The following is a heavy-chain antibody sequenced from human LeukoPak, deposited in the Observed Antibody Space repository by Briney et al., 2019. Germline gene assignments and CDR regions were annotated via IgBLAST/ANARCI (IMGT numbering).Heavy chain of an antibody. D-gene: IGHD5-18*01. CDR3: ARRRRGYSYGLKWAFDI. Sequence: ASVKVSCKASGCTFTSYDINWVRQATGQGLEWMGWMNPNSGNTGYAQKFQGRVTMTRNTSISTAYMELSSLRSEDTAVYYCARRRRGYSYGLKWAFDIWGQGTMVTVS. CDR2: MNPNSGNT. J-gene: IGHJ3*02. V-gene: IGHV1-8*01. CDR1: GCTFTSYD.